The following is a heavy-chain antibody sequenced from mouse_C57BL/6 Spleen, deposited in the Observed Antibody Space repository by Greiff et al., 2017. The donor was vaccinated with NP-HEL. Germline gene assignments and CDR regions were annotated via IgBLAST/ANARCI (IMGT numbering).Heavy chain of an antibody. CDR3: SRHEDPLYLAWFAY. V-gene: IGHV1-62-2*01. D-gene: IGHD5-5*01. CDR2: FYPGSGSI. Sequence: VQLQQSGAELVKPGASVKLSCKASGYTFTEYTIHWVKQRSGQGLEWIGWFYPGSGSIKYNEKFKDKATLTADKYSSTVDMERSRLTSEDSAVSFCSRHEDPLYLAWFAYWGQGTLVTVSA. CDR1: GYTFTEYT. J-gene: IGHJ3*01.